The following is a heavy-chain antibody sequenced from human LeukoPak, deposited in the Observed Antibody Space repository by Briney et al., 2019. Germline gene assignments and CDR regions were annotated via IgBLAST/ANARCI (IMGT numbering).Heavy chain of an antibody. J-gene: IGHJ4*02. CDR1: GFTFSNYW. V-gene: IGHV3-74*01. CDR2: ITPDGSGT. CDR3: AGGVVVIATPGNDY. D-gene: IGHD3-16*02. Sequence: GGSLRLSCAASGFTFSNYWMHWVRQAPGEGLVWLSGITPDGSGTRYVDSVKGRFTISRDNAKNTLYLQMNSLRTEDTAVYYCAGGVVVIATPGNDYWGQGTLVTVSS.